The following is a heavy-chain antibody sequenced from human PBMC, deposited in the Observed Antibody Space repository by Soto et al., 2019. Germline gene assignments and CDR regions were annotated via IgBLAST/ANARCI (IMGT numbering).Heavy chain of an antibody. CDR3: ARLSGWPY. J-gene: IGHJ4*02. CDR1: GGSISVTNYY. V-gene: IGHV4-39*01. D-gene: IGHD6-19*01. Sequence: SETLSLTCTVSGGSISVTNYYWGCIRQPPGKGLEWIGSVYYGGNTFYNPSLKSRISISLHTSKNQFSLRLTSVTAADTAVYYCARLSGWPYWGQGSLVTVSS. CDR2: VYYGGNT.